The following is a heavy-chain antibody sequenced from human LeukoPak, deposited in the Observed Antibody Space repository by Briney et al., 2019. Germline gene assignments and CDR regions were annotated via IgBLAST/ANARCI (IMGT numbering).Heavy chain of an antibody. CDR2: IYTSGST. J-gene: IGHJ4*02. Sequence: SETLSHTCTVSGGSISSGSYYWSWIRQPAGKGREWIGRIYTSGSTNYNPSLKSRVTISVDTSKNQFSLKLSSVTAADTAVYYCARSTYYDFWSGYFDYWGQGTLVTVSS. V-gene: IGHV4-61*02. D-gene: IGHD3-3*01. CDR1: GGSISSGSYY. CDR3: ARSTYYDFWSGYFDY.